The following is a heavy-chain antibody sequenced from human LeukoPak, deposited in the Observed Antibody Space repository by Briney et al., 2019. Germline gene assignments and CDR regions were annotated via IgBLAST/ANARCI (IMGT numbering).Heavy chain of an antibody. CDR2: IIPIFGTT. D-gene: IGHD3-10*01. CDR1: GGTFNSYA. Sequence: SVKVSCKASGGTFNSYAISWVRQAPGQGLEWMGGIIPIFGTTNYAQKFQGRVTITADKSTSTAYMELSSLRSDDTAVYYCARAIRGSKIASRYYFYYMDVWGKGTTVTISS. V-gene: IGHV1-69*06. J-gene: IGHJ6*03. CDR3: ARAIRGSKIASRYYFYYMDV.